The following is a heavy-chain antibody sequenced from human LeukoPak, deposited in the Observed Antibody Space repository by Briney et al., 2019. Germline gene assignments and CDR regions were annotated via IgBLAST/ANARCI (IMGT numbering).Heavy chain of an antibody. D-gene: IGHD3-9*01. CDR3: ARISRLTGYYIAAFDI. V-gene: IGHV4-34*01. Sequence: SETLSLTCTVSGGSISSYYWSWIRQPPGKGLEWIGEINHSGSTNYNPSLKSRVTISVDTSKNQFSLKLSSVTAADTAVYYCARISRLTGYYIAAFDIWGQGTMVTVSS. J-gene: IGHJ3*02. CDR2: INHSGST. CDR1: GGSISSYY.